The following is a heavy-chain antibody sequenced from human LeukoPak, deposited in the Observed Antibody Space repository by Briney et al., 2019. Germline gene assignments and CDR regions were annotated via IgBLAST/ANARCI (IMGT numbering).Heavy chain of an antibody. CDR1: GFTFDDYA. D-gene: IGHD6-13*01. CDR3: AKDIGGIGAAGFDY. Sequence: PGGSLRLSYAASGFTFDDYAMRWVRQAPGKGLEWVSGISWNSGSIGYADSVKGRFTISRDNAKNSLYLQMNSLRAEDTALYYCAKDIGGIGAAGFDYWGQGTLVTVSS. V-gene: IGHV3-9*01. CDR2: ISWNSGSI. J-gene: IGHJ4*02.